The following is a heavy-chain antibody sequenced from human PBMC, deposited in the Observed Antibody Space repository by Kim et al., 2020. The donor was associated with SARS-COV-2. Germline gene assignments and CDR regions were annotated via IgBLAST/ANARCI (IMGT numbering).Heavy chain of an antibody. CDR2: IRSKAYGGTT. CDR1: GFTFGDYA. D-gene: IGHD6-19*01. CDR3: TRAGIAVAGSLDY. Sequence: GGSLRLSCTASGFTFGDYAMSWVRQAPGKGLEWVGFIRSKAYGGTTEYAASVKGRFTISRDDSKSIAYLQMNSLKTEDTAVYYCTRAGIAVAGSLDYWGQGTLVTVSS. J-gene: IGHJ4*02. V-gene: IGHV3-49*04.